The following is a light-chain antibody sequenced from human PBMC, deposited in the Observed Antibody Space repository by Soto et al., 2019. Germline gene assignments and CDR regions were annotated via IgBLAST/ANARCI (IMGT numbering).Light chain of an antibody. V-gene: IGKV3-11*01. CDR2: DAS. CDR3: QQRNNWAYT. CDR1: QSVSIY. Sequence: EIVLTQSPATLSLSPGERATLSCRASQSVSIYLGWVQQKRGQAPRLLISDASNRATGIPARFSGSGSGTDFSLTMSSLEPEDFAIYYCQQRNNWAYTFGQGIKVEIK. J-gene: IGKJ2*01.